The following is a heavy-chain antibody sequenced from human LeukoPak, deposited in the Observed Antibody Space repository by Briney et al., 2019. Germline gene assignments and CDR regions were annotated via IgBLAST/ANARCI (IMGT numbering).Heavy chain of an antibody. Sequence: GGSLRLSCAASGFTFSSYWMSWVRQAPGKGLEWVANIKQDGSEKYYVDSVKGRFTISRDNAKNSLYLQMNGLRAEDTAVYYCARAYGGNPSYYYYYMHVWGKGTTVTVSS. D-gene: IGHD4-23*01. CDR1: GFTFSSYW. J-gene: IGHJ6*03. CDR3: ARAYGGNPSYYYYYMHV. CDR2: IKQDGSEK. V-gene: IGHV3-7*01.